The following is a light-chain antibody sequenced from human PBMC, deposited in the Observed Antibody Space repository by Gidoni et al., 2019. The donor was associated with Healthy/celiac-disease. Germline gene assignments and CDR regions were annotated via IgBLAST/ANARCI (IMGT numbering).Light chain of an antibody. J-gene: IGLJ1*01. CDR1: NIGSKS. V-gene: IGLV3-21*02. CDR2: DDS. Sequence: YVLTQLPSVSAATGQTARITCGGNNIGSKSVQWCQQKRGQAPVLVVFDDSDRHSGIPERFSGANSGNTATLTISSVEAGDEAAYYCQVWDSSSDPYYVFGTGTKVTVL. CDR3: QVWDSSSDPYYV.